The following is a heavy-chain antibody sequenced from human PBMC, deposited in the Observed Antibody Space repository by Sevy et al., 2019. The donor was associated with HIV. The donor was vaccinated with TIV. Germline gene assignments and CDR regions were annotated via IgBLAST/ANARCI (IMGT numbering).Heavy chain of an antibody. V-gene: IGHV1-2*02. CDR1: GYTFTGYY. D-gene: IGHD1-26*01. CDR3: ARVGSPLSIVGASPSYYMDV. J-gene: IGHJ6*03. Sequence: ASVKVSCKASGYTFTGYYMHWVRQAPGQGLEWMGWINPNSGGTNYAQKFQGRVTMTRDTSISTAYMELSRLRSDDTAVYYCARVGSPLSIVGASPSYYMDVWGKGTTVTVSS. CDR2: INPNSGGT.